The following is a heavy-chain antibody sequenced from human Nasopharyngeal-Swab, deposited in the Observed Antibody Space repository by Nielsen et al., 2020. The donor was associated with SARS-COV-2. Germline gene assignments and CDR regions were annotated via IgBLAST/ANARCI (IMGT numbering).Heavy chain of an antibody. D-gene: IGHD4-17*01. CDR2: IYHSGST. Sequence: WFRQAQGKGLEWIGSIYHSGSTYYNPSLKSRVTISVDTSKNQFSLKLSSVTAADTAVYYCARGHGYDYGDLDYWGQGTLVAVSS. V-gene: IGHV4-39*07. J-gene: IGHJ4*02. CDR3: ARGHGYDYGDLDY.